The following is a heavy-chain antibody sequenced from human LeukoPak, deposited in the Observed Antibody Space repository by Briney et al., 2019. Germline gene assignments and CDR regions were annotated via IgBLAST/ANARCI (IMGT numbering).Heavy chain of an antibody. D-gene: IGHD3-22*01. V-gene: IGHV1-69*04. J-gene: IGHJ4*02. CDR1: GGTFSSYA. CDR3: AIDSYYYDSSGYYRFDY. Sequence: SVKVSCKASGGTFSSYAISWVRQAPGQGLEWMGRIIPVLGIANYAQKFQGRVTITADKSTSTAYMELSSLRSEDTAVYYCAIDSYYYDSSGYYRFDYWGQGTLVTVSS. CDR2: IIPVLGIA.